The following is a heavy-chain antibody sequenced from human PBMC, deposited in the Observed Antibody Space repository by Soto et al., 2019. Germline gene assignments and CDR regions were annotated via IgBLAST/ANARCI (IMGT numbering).Heavy chain of an antibody. J-gene: IGHJ5*01. V-gene: IGHV4-4*02. CDR1: GGSIISSNW. CDR2: IYHSGIT. Sequence: ATLSLTCAVSGGSIISSNWWSWVRQPPGKGLEWIGEIYHSGITTYRPSLKSRVSISVDKSKNNFFLNLTSATAADTAVYYCARARGEVGWFDSWGQGPLGTAS. CDR3: ARARGEVGWFDS. D-gene: IGHD3-16*01.